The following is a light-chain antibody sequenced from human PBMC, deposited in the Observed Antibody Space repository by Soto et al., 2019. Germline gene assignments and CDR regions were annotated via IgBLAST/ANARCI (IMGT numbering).Light chain of an antibody. CDR1: QGISSY. V-gene: IGKV1-9*01. Sequence: DIHMTHSRSTLSASVGDRVTITCRASQGISSYLAWYQQKPGKAPKLLIYAASTLQSGVPSRFSGSGSGTEFTLTITSLQPEDFATYYCQQLNSFPITFGRGTRLEIK. CDR2: AAS. J-gene: IGKJ5*01. CDR3: QQLNSFPIT.